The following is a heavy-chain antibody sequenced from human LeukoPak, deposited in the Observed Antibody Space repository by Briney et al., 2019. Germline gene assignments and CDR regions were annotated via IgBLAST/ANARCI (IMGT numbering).Heavy chain of an antibody. J-gene: IGHJ4*02. D-gene: IGHD2-15*01. CDR1: GFTFSSYA. Sequence: PGGSLRLSRAASGFTFSSYAMHWVRQAPGKGLEWVAVISYDGSNKYYADPVKGRFTISRDNSKNTLYLHMNSLRAEDTAVYYCARAGDCSGGSCYPHYWGQGTLVTVSS. V-gene: IGHV3-30-3*01. CDR2: ISYDGSNK. CDR3: ARAGDCSGGSCYPHY.